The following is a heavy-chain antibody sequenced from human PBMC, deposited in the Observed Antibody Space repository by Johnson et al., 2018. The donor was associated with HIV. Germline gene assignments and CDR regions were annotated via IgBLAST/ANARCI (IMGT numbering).Heavy chain of an antibody. Sequence: VHLVESGGGVVQPGRSLRLSCAASGFTFSSYAMHWVRQAPGKGLEWVSAIGTAGDTYYPGSVKGRFTISRENAKNSLYLQMNSLRAGDTAVYYCAYGYSSSWGGLGHAFDIWGQGTMVTVSS. CDR3: AYGYSSSWGGLGHAFDI. J-gene: IGHJ3*02. CDR1: GFTFSSYA. V-gene: IGHV3-13*01. CDR2: IGTAGDT. D-gene: IGHD6-13*01.